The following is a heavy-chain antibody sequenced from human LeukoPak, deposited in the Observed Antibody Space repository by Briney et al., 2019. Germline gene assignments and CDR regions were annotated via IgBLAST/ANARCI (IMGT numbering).Heavy chain of an antibody. J-gene: IGHJ6*02. D-gene: IGHD4-17*01. Sequence: GASLRLSCAASGFTFSSYAMSWVRQAPGKGLEWVSAISGSGGSTYYADSVKGRFTISRDNSKNTLYLQMNSLRAEDTAVYYCAKDPYGDYVRFHYNGMDVWGQGTTVSVSS. CDR3: AKDPYGDYVRFHYNGMDV. V-gene: IGHV3-23*01. CDR2: ISGSGGST. CDR1: GFTFSSYA.